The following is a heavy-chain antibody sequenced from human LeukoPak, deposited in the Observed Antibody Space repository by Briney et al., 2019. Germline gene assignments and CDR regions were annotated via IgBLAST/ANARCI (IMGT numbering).Heavy chain of an antibody. CDR1: GGSIRSSYYY. D-gene: IGHD1-1*01. V-gene: IGHV4-39*07. CDR2: IYDSGST. Sequence: SETLSLTCTVSGGSIRSSYYYWGWIRQPPGKGLEWIGSIYDSGSTYYNPSLKSRVTISVDTSKNQFSLKLSSVTAADTAVYYCAIGTTVNPRGAFDIWGQGTMVTVSS. CDR3: AIGTTVNPRGAFDI. J-gene: IGHJ3*02.